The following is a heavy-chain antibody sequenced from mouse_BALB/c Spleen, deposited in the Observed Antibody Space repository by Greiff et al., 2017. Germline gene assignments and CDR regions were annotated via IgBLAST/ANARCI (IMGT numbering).Heavy chain of an antibody. Sequence: VKLMESGPGLVAPSQSLSITCTVSGFSLTGYGVNWVRQPPGKGLEWLGMIWGDGSTDYNSALKSRLSISKDNSKSQVFLKMNSLQTDDTARYYCARNRYDEGTGFDYWGQGTTLTVSS. CDR3: ARNRYDEGTGFDY. D-gene: IGHD2-14*01. V-gene: IGHV2-6-7*01. CDR1: GFSLTGYG. CDR2: IWGDGST. J-gene: IGHJ2*01.